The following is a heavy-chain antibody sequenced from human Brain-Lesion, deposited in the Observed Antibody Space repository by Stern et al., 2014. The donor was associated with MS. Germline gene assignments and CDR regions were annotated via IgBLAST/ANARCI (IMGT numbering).Heavy chain of an antibody. CDR1: GFTFANYG. CDR3: ARYDSGSADY. J-gene: IGHJ4*02. V-gene: IGHV1-18*04. D-gene: IGHD6-19*01. CDR2: VSPYNGKT. Sequence: QMQLVQSGTEVKEPGASVKVSCKTSGFTFANYGIVWVRQAPGQGLEWIGWVSPYNGKTNYEQTFQGRVTMTSDTSTTTAYMELRSLRSDDTAVYYCARYDSGSADYWGQGTLVTVSS.